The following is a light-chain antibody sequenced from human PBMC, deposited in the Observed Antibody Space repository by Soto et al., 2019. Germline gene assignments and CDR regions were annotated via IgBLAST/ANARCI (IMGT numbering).Light chain of an antibody. V-gene: IGKV1-33*01. Sequence: DPPMTQSPPSLSASVGDRVTITCQASQDIGRHLNWYQQKPGKAPQVLIYDALNLQTGVPSRFSGSGSGTDFAFTIISLQPEDTATYYCQQYASLPLTFGGGTKVEIK. CDR2: DAL. CDR1: QDIGRH. CDR3: QQYASLPLT. J-gene: IGKJ4*01.